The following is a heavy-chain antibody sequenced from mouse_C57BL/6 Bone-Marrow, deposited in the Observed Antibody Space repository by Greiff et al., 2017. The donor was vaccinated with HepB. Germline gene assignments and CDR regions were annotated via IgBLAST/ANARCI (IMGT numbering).Heavy chain of an antibody. CDR1: GYAFSSYW. Sequence: VKLMESGAELVKPGASVKISCKASGYAFSSYWMNWVKQRPGKGLEWIGQIYPGDGDINYNGKFKGKATLTADKSSSTAYMQLSSLTSEDSAVYFCARWPADWYFDVWGTGTTVTVSS. V-gene: IGHV1-80*01. CDR3: ARWPADWYFDV. J-gene: IGHJ1*03. CDR2: IYPGDGDI.